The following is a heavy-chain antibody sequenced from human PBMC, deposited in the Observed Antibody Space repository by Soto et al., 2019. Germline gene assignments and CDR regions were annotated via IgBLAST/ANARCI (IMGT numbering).Heavy chain of an antibody. Sequence: PETLSLTCTVSGGSISISSYYWGWIRQPPGKGLEWIGSIYYSGSTYYNPSLKSRVTISVDTSKNQFSLKLSSVTAADTAVYYCARQGMEYQLLLYYYGMDVWGQGTTVTVSS. D-gene: IGHD2-2*01. J-gene: IGHJ6*02. V-gene: IGHV4-39*01. CDR3: ARQGMEYQLLLYYYGMDV. CDR2: IYYSGST. CDR1: GGSISISSYY.